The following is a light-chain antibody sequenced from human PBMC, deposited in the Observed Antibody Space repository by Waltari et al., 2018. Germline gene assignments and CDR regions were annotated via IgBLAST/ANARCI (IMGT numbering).Light chain of an antibody. CDR3: QTGGFGIWV. V-gene: IGLV4-69*01. J-gene: IGLJ3*02. CDR1: SGHSNYA. CDR2: VNSDGSH. Sequence: QLMLTQSPSASASLGASVKLTCTLSSGHSNYAIAWHQQQPEKGPRYLMKVNSDGSHIKGDGIPDRCSGSSSGAVLYLTISSLQSEDEADYYCQTGGFGIWVFGGGTKLTVL.